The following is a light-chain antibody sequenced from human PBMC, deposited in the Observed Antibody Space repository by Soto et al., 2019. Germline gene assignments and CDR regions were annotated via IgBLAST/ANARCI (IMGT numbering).Light chain of an antibody. Sequence: QSALIQPPSVSGPPGQAVTISCSGTSRDVGSYDYVSWYQQHPGTVPKPMMYNVNTQPSGVPDRFSGSKSGKMASMTISGLQAEDEADYYWYSYTSSATNWVFGGGTKLTVL. CDR2: NVN. V-gene: IGLV2-11*01. CDR1: SRDVGSYDY. CDR3: YSYTSSATNWV. J-gene: IGLJ3*02.